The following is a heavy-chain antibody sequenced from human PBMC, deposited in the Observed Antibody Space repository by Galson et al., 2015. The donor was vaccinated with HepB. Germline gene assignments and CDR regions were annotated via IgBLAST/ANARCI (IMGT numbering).Heavy chain of an antibody. CDR1: GYTFTSYA. D-gene: IGHD4-11*01. Sequence: SVKVSCKASGYTFTSYAMHWVRQAPGQRLEWMGKIIPIRGIANYAQTFQGRVTITADKSTSTAYMELSSLRSEDTAVYYCARVPGPGLHDHNYYYMDVWGKGTTVTVSS. V-gene: IGHV1-69*04. CDR2: IIPIRGIA. CDR3: ARVPGPGLHDHNYYYMDV. J-gene: IGHJ6*03.